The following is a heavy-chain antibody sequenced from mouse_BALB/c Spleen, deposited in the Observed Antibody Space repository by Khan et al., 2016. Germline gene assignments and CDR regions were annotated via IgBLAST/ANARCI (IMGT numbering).Heavy chain of an antibody. CDR2: ISNGGGST. CDR3: ARHGYYGSSGFAY. V-gene: IGHV5-12*02. CDR1: GFTFSDYY. Sequence: EVELVESGGGLVQPGGSLKLSCATSGFTFSDYYMNWVRQTPEKRLEWVAYISNGGGSTYYPDTVKGRFTISRDNAKNTLYLQMSRLKSEDTAMYYCARHGYYGSSGFAYWGQGTLVTVSA. J-gene: IGHJ3*01. D-gene: IGHD1-1*01.